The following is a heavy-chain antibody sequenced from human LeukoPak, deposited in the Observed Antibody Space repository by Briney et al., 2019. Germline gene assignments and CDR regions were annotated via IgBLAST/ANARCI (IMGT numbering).Heavy chain of an antibody. V-gene: IGHV3-21*06. CDR1: GFIFSSYS. CDR3: ATRYCTTTNCYALDY. Sequence: GGSLRLSCVASGFIFSSYSMNWVRQAPGKGLQWVSSISSSSSHILYADSVKGRFTISRDNANNLLYLQMNSLGVEDTAVYYCATRYCTTTNCYALDYRGQGTLVTVSS. CDR2: ISSSSSHI. J-gene: IGHJ4*02. D-gene: IGHD2-2*01.